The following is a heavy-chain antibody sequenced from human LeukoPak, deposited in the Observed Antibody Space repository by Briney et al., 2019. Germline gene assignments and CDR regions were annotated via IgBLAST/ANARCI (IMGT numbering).Heavy chain of an antibody. J-gene: IGHJ4*02. CDR2: IYYSGST. Sequence: SETLSLTCTVSGGSISSSSYYWGWIRQPPGKGLEWIGSIYYSGSTYYNPSLKSRVTISVDTSKNQFSLKLTSVTAADTAVYYCVRLGRAAGFYFFDYWGQGSLVTVSS. CDR1: GGSISSSSYY. D-gene: IGHD6-13*01. CDR3: VRLGRAAGFYFFDY. V-gene: IGHV4-39*01.